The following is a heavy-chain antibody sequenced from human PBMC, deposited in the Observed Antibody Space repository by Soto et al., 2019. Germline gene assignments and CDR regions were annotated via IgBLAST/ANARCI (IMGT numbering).Heavy chain of an antibody. Sequence: GESLKLSCKGSGYSFTSYWIGWVRQLPGKGLERMGIIYPGDSDPSYSPSFQGQVTISADKSISTAYLQWSSLKASDTAMYYCARPYYYDSSGYYDAFDIWGQGTMVTVSS. CDR2: IYPGDSDP. V-gene: IGHV5-51*01. J-gene: IGHJ3*02. D-gene: IGHD3-22*01. CDR1: GYSFTSYW. CDR3: ARPYYYDSSGYYDAFDI.